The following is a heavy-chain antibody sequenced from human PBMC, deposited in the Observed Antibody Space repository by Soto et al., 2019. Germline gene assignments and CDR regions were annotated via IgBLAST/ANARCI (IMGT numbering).Heavy chain of an antibody. CDR2: MNPNSGNT. V-gene: IGHV1-8*01. D-gene: IGHD3-10*01. Sequence: QVQLVQSGAEVKKPGASVKVSCKASGYTFTSYDINWVRQATGQGLEWMGWMNPNSGNTGYAQKFQGIVTMTRNTSISTAYMALSSLRSEDTAVYYCARSDYGSGSYFFDYWGQGTLVTVSS. J-gene: IGHJ4*02. CDR3: ARSDYGSGSYFFDY. CDR1: GYTFTSYD.